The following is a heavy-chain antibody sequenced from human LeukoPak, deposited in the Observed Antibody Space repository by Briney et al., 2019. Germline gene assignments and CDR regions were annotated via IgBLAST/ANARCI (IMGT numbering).Heavy chain of an antibody. D-gene: IGHD6-19*01. V-gene: IGHV3-11*05. Sequence: GGSLRLSCAATGFTFSDYYMSWIRQAPGKGLEWVSYISSTSSYINYADSVKGRFTISRDNAKNSLFLQMNSLRAEDTAVYYCARVSQWLVPYWGQGTLVTVSS. CDR1: GFTFSDYY. CDR3: ARVSQWLVPY. CDR2: ISSTSSYI. J-gene: IGHJ4*02.